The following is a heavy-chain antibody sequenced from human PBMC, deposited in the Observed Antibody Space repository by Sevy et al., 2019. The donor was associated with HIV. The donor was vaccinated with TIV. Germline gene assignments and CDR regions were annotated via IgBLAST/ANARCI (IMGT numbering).Heavy chain of an antibody. CDR3: ARGKSPAYYYGSGSQQRAQVDP. V-gene: IGHV4-34*01. CDR2: INHGGST. CDR1: GGSFSGYY. J-gene: IGHJ5*02. D-gene: IGHD3-10*01. Sequence: SETLSLTCAVYGGSFSGYYWSWIRQPPGKGLEWIGEINHGGSTNYNPSLKSRVTISVDTSKNQFSLKLSSVTAADTAVYYCARGKSPAYYYGSGSQQRAQVDPWGQGTLVTVSS.